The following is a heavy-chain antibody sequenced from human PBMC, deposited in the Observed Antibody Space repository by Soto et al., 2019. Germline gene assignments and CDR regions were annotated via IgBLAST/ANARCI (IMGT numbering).Heavy chain of an antibody. J-gene: IGHJ6*04. CDR3: GTFLSTTSPDV. CDR1: GASVSSKSAA. V-gene: IGHV6-1*01. CDR2: TYYRSKWYN. D-gene: IGHD2-2*01. Sequence: PSQTLSLTCAISGASVSSKSAAWNWIRPSPSRGLEWLGRTYYRSKWYNDYAVSVKSRITINPDTSKNQFSLHLNSVTPEDTAVYYCGTFLSTTSPDVWGEGTTVTVSS.